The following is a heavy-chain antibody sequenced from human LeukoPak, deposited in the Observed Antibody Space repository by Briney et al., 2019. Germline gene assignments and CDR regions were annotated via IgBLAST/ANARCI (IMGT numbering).Heavy chain of an antibody. CDR1: GFTFSSDW. Sequence: GGSLRLSCASSGFTFSSDWMYWVRHAPGRGPVWVSGIKPDGTYTHYADSVKGRFTISREDAKNTLYLQMNSLRVEDTAVYYCANYWYPWGPGTLVTVSS. CDR2: IKPDGTYT. D-gene: IGHD2-8*02. J-gene: IGHJ5*02. V-gene: IGHV3-74*01. CDR3: ANYWYP.